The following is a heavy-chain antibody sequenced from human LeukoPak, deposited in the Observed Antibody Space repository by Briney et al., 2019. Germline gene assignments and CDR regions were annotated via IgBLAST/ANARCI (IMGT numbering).Heavy chain of an antibody. CDR1: GFSFSKYA. Sequence: GGSLRLSCAGSGFSFSKYAASWVRQAPEKGLEWVSAISGIGGSTYSADSVNGRFTISRDNSKNTLYLQMTSLRVEDTAVYYCAKGVSGWYGAGFDPWGQGTLVTVSS. V-gene: IGHV3-23*01. CDR2: ISGIGGST. J-gene: IGHJ5*02. D-gene: IGHD6-19*01. CDR3: AKGVSGWYGAGFDP.